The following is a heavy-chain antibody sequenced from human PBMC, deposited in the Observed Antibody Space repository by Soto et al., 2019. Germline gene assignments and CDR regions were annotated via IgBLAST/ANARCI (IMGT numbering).Heavy chain of an antibody. V-gene: IGHV1-24*01. CDR2: FDPEDALT. CDR1: GYTLTEFS. J-gene: IGHJ3*02. Sequence: GASVKVSCKVSGYTLTEFSMHWVRQAPGKGLEWMGGFDPEDALTIYAQKFQGRVTMTEDTSADTAYMELSSLRSEDTAVYYCAIDSQHLDAFDIWGQGTMVTVSS. CDR3: AIDSQHLDAFDI.